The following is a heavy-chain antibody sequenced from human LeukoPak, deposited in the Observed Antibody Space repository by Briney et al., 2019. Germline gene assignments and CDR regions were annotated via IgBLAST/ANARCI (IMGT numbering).Heavy chain of an antibody. V-gene: IGHV4-59*01. J-gene: IGHJ4*02. Sequence: SETLSLTCTVSGGSISSYYWSWIRQPPGKGLEWIGYIYCSGSTNYNPSLKSRVTISVDTSKNQFSLKLSSVTAADTAVYYCASTTFYDYVWGSYRYSLDYWGQGTLVTVSS. CDR3: ASTTFYDYVWGSYRYSLDY. D-gene: IGHD3-16*02. CDR1: GGSISSYY. CDR2: IYCSGST.